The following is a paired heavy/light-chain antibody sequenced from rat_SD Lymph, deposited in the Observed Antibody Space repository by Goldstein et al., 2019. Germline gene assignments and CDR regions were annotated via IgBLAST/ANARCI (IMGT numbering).Light chain of an antibody. CDR3: QQYYDYPYT. J-gene: IGKJ2-3*01. CDR1: EDIYNG. V-gene: IGKV12S36*01. Sequence: DIQMTQSPASLSASLGETVTIECRASEDIYNGLAWYQQKPGKSPQLLIYNANSLHTGVPSRFSGSGSGTQYSLKINSLQSEDVASYFCQQYYDYPYTFGAGTKLELK. CDR2: NAN.
Heavy chain of an antibody. CDR3: ARQGYGFAY. CDR2: ISSSSSYI. V-gene: IGHV5-34*01. Sequence: EVQLVESGGGLVQPGRSLKLSCLASGFTFSNYGMNWIRQAPGKGLEWVASISSSSSYIYYADTVKGRFTISRDNAKNTLYLQMTSLRSEDTALYYCARQGYGFAYWGQGTLVTVSS. CDR1: GFTFSNYG. J-gene: IGHJ3*01. D-gene: IGHD1-11*01.